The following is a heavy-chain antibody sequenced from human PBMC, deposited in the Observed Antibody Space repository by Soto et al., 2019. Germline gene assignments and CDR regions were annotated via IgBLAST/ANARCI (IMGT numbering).Heavy chain of an antibody. CDR3: ARSIPDSRGGGMDV. CDR2: ISDIGST. CDR1: GGSITSCY. J-gene: IGHJ6*02. Sequence: NPSETLSLTCTVSGGSITSCYWTWIRQPPGQGLEWIGYISDIGSTSYNPSLTSRVTMLVDTSKKQFSLKLSSVTEADSAVYFCARSIPDSRGGGMDVWGQGATVTVSS. D-gene: IGHD3-10*01. V-gene: IGHV4-59*01.